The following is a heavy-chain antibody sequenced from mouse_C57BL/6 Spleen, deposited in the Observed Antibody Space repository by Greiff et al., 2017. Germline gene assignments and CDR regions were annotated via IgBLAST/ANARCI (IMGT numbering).Heavy chain of an antibody. D-gene: IGHD1-1*01. Sequence: EVQVVEFGGGLVKPGGFLTLSCAASGFTFSDFGMHWVRQAPAKGLEWVAYISSGSSTIYYAETVKGRFTITRDNAKNTLFMQMTSLGSEDTAMYYCARGLRGFAYWGQGTLVTVSA. V-gene: IGHV5-17*01. J-gene: IGHJ3*01. CDR1: GFTFSDFG. CDR2: ISSGSSTI. CDR3: ARGLRGFAY.